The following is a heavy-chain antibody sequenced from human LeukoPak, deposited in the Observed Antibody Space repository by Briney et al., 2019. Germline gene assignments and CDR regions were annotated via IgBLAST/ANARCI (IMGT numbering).Heavy chain of an antibody. D-gene: IGHD3-22*01. J-gene: IGHJ3*02. CDR2: IYYSGST. V-gene: IGHV4-39*07. CDR1: GGSISSSSYY. CDR3: ARDDSSGYSAFDI. Sequence: SETLSLTCTVSGGSISSSSYYWGWIRQPPGKGLEWIGSIYYSGSTYYNPSLKSRVTISVDTSKNQFSLKLSSVTAADTAVYYCARDDSSGYSAFDIWGQGTMVTVPS.